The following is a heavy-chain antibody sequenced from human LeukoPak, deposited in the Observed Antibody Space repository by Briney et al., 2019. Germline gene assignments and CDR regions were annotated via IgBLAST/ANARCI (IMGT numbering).Heavy chain of an antibody. CDR1: DDSISSYY. Sequence: SETLSLTCTVSDDSISSYYWSWIRQPAGKGLEWIGRIYTSGYTNYNPSLESRVTMSVDKSKNQFSLKLTSVTAADTAVYYCARDHSDCRGGGCSGYFQHWGQGTLVTVSS. CDR2: IYTSGYT. CDR3: ARDHSDCRGGGCSGYFQH. V-gene: IGHV4-4*07. J-gene: IGHJ1*01. D-gene: IGHD2-15*01.